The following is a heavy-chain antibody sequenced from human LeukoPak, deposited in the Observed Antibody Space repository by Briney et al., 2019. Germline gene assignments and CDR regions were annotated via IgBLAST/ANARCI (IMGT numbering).Heavy chain of an antibody. CDR3: ATLRDTVTFDY. J-gene: IGHJ4*02. D-gene: IGHD2-21*02. CDR2: ISTSSTYI. V-gene: IGHV3-21*06. CDR1: GFTFSSYS. Sequence: GGSLRLSCGASGFTFSSYSMNWVRQAPGKGLEWVSYISTSSTYIYYADSVKGRFTISRDDAKSSLFLQMNSLRAEDTAMYYCATLRDTVTFDYWGQGTLVTVSS.